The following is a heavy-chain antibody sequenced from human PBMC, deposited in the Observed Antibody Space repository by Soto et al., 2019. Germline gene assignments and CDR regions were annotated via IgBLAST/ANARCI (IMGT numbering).Heavy chain of an antibody. Sequence: GAAVKDTCKASRGTFSSYASSWVGQARGQGLEWMGGIIPIFGTANYAQKFQGRVTITADESTSTAYMELSSLRSEDTAVYYCARASTSSGQLGNADYYYYGKAVCGHGTLVTAS. CDR3: ARASTSSGQLGNADYYYYGKAV. D-gene: IGHD6-6*01. V-gene: IGHV1-69*13. CDR2: IIPIFGTA. CDR1: RGTFSSYA. J-gene: IGHJ6*02.